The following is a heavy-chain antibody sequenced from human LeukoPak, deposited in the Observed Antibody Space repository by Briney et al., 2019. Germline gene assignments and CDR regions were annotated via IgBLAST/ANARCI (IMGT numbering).Heavy chain of an antibody. CDR3: AKDSRSSSWYWFDP. V-gene: IGHV3-23*01. CDR1: GFTFSSYA. Sequence: GGSLGLSCAASGFTFSSYAMSWVRQAPGKGLEWVSAISGSGGSTYYADSVKGRFTISRDNSKDTLYLQMNSLRAEDTAVYYCAKDSRSSSWYWFDPWGQGTLVTVSS. D-gene: IGHD6-13*01. CDR2: ISGSGGST. J-gene: IGHJ5*02.